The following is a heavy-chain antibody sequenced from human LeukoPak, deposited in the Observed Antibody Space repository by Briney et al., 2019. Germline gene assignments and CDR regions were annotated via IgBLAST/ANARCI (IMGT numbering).Heavy chain of an antibody. V-gene: IGHV3-30*04. J-gene: IGHJ3*02. Sequence: PGGSLRLSCAASGFTFSSYAMHWVRQAPGKGLEWVAVISYDGSNKYYADSVKGRFTISRDNSKNTLYLKMNSLRAEDTAVYYCAREGGRGNAFDIWGQGTMVTVSS. D-gene: IGHD2-15*01. CDR3: AREGGRGNAFDI. CDR1: GFTFSSYA. CDR2: ISYDGSNK.